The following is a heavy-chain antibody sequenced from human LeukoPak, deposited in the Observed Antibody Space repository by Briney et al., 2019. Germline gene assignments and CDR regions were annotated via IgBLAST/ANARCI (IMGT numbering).Heavy chain of an antibody. V-gene: IGHV3-48*03. CDR1: GFTFSSYE. J-gene: IGHJ4*02. CDR2: ISSSGTTI. D-gene: IGHD2-15*01. Sequence: GGSLRLSCAAPGFTFSSYEMHWVRQAPGKGLEWVSYISSSGTTIYYADSVRGRFTISRDNAKNSLYLQLNSLRAEDTAVYYCARDPLYCSGGSCYSEGFDYWGQGTLVTVSS. CDR3: ARDPLYCSGGSCYSEGFDY.